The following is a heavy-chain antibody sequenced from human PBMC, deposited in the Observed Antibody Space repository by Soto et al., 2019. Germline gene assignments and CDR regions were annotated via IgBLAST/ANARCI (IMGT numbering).Heavy chain of an antibody. CDR2: MYYSGST. CDR1: GGSISRYY. CDR3: ARGSGNYYYYGLDV. D-gene: IGHD1-26*01. V-gene: IGHV4-59*01. Sequence: SETLSLTCTVSGGSISRYYWSWIRQPPGKGLEWIGYMYYSGSTNYNPSLKSRVTISVDTSKKQFSLKLNSVTAADTAVYYCARGSGNYYYYGLDVWGLGTTVTVSS. J-gene: IGHJ6*02.